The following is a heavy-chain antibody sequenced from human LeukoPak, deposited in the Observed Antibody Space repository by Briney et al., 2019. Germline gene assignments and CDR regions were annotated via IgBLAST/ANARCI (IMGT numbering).Heavy chain of an antibody. CDR3: AKDGGGTIFGMVIILHYMDV. J-gene: IGHJ6*03. CDR2: ISDNGGST. V-gene: IGHV3-23*01. Sequence: GGSLRLSCAAPGFTFSDYAMNWVRQAPGKGREWVSSISDNGGSTYYADSVKGRFTISRDNSKNTLYLQMNSLRAEDTALYYCAKDGGGTIFGMVIILHYMDVWGKGTTVTVSS. D-gene: IGHD3-3*01. CDR1: GFTFSDYA.